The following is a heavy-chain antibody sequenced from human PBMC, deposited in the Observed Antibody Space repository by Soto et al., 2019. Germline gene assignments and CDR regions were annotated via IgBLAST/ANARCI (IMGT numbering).Heavy chain of an antibody. J-gene: IGHJ4*02. Sequence: QVQLQQWGAGLLKPSETLSLTCAVYGGSFSGYYWSWIRQPPGKGLEWIGEINHSGSTNYNPSLKSRVTISVDTSKNQFSLKLSSVTAPDTAVYYCARGRSGGSCYSVFTSCGLTFDYWGQGTLVTVSS. CDR3: ARGRSGGSCYSVFTSCGLTFDY. D-gene: IGHD2-15*01. V-gene: IGHV4-34*01. CDR1: GGSFSGYY. CDR2: INHSGST.